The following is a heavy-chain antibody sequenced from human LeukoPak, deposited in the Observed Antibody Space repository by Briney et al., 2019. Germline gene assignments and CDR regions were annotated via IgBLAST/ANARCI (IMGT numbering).Heavy chain of an antibody. Sequence: GGCLRLSCAASGFTFSSYVMHWVRQAPGKGLEWVAVISYDGSNKYYADSVKGRFTISRDNSKNTMYLQMNSLRTEDTAVYYCAKQRIAEYDYWGQGTLVTAPS. V-gene: IGHV3-30*18. D-gene: IGHD6-6*01. CDR1: GFTFSSYV. CDR2: ISYDGSNK. CDR3: AKQRIAEYDY. J-gene: IGHJ4*02.